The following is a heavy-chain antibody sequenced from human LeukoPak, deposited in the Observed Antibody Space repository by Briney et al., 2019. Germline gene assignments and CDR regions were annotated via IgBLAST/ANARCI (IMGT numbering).Heavy chain of an antibody. D-gene: IGHD6-6*01. J-gene: IGHJ6*02. CDR1: GFTFSIYG. V-gene: IGHV3-30*18. CDR3: AKARPAIAARVGYYYGLDV. Sequence: GRSLRLSCAASGFTFSIYGMHWVRQAPGKGLEWVAVISYDGSNKYYADSEKGRFTISRDNSKNTLYLQMNTLRAEDTAVYYCAKARPAIAARVGYYYGLDVWGQGTTVTVSS. CDR2: ISYDGSNK.